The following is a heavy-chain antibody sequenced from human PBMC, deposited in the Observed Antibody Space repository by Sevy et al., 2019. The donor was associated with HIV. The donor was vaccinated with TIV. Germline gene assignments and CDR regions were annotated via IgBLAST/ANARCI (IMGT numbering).Heavy chain of an antibody. D-gene: IGHD6-13*01. CDR1: GASISSYY. CDR3: VKLRGYSSSWFEY. CDR2: IYHSGGT. V-gene: IGHV4-59*03. Sequence: SETLSLTCTVSGASISSYYWSWIRQPPGMGLEWLAYIYHSGGTNYNPSLKGRVTISLDTSKNQFSLKLSSVTAADTAVYYCVKLRGYSSSWFEYWGQGSLVTVSS. J-gene: IGHJ5*01.